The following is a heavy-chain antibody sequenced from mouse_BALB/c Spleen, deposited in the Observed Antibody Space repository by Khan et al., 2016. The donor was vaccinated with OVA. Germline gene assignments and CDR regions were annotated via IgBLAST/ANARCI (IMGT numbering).Heavy chain of an antibody. V-gene: IGHV1-7*01. J-gene: IGHJ3*01. Sequence: VQLLETGAELAKPGASVKMSCKASGYTFTSYWMHWVKQRPGQGLEWIGYINPSTDYTEYNQKFKDKATLTADKSSSTAYMQLTSLTSEDSAVYYCTTHGSSSAWFTYWGQGTLVTVSA. CDR3: TTHGSSSAWFTY. D-gene: IGHD1-1*01. CDR2: INPSTDYT. CDR1: GYTFTSYW.